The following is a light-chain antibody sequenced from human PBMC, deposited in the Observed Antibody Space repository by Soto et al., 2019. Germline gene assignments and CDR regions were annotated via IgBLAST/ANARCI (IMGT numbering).Light chain of an antibody. CDR3: QSYDSSLSGSYV. J-gene: IGLJ1*01. V-gene: IGLV1-40*01. CDR1: SSNIGAGYD. Sequence: VLTQPPSVSGAPGQRVTISCTGSSSNIGAGYDVHWYQQLPGTAPKLLIYGNSNRPSGVPDRFSGSKSGTSASLAITGLQAEEEADYYCQSYDSSLSGSYVFGTGTKVTVL. CDR2: GNS.